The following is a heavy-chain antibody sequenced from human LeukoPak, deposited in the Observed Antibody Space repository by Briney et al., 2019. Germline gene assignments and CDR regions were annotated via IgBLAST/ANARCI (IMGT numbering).Heavy chain of an antibody. CDR2: IRSSGSTI. CDR1: GFTFSDYY. V-gene: IGHV3-11*04. D-gene: IGHD3-10*01. J-gene: IGHJ4*02. CDR3: ASLKRVRGVINHLDY. Sequence: GGSLRLSCAASGFTFSDYYMSWIRQAPGKGLEWVSYIRSSGSTIYYADSVKGRFTISRDNAENSLYLQMNSLRAEDTAVYYCASLKRVRGVINHLDYWGQGALVTVSS.